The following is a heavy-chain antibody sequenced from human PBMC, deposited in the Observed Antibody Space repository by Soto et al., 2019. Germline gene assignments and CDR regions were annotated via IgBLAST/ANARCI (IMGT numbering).Heavy chain of an antibody. Sequence: QVQLVESGGGVVQPGRSLRLSCAAPGFTFSSYAMHWVRQAPGKGLEWVAVISYDGSNKYYADSVKGRFTISRDNSKNTLYLQMNSLRAEDTAVYYCARDRVYYGSGKACWFDPWGQGTLVTVSS. D-gene: IGHD3-10*01. CDR2: ISYDGSNK. CDR1: GFTFSSYA. CDR3: ARDRVYYGSGKACWFDP. V-gene: IGHV3-30-3*01. J-gene: IGHJ5*02.